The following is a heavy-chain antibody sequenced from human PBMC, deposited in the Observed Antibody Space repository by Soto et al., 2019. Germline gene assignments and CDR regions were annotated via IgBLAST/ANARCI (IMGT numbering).Heavy chain of an antibody. J-gene: IGHJ5*02. D-gene: IGHD6-13*01. CDR1: GFTFSSYS. V-gene: IGHV3-48*01. Sequence: GSLRLSCAASGFTFSSYSMNWVRQAPGKGLEWVSSISSSSSTIYYADSVKGRFTISRDNAKNSLYLQMNSLRAEDTAVYYCARHPERIAQIGWFDPWGQGTLVTVSS. CDR3: ARHPERIAQIGWFDP. CDR2: ISSSSSTI.